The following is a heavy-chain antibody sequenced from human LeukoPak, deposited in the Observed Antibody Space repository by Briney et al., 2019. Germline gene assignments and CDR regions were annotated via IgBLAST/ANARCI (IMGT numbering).Heavy chain of an antibody. CDR3: ARGPRDTAMLMRSYVKWFDP. CDR1: EFSVGSNY. Sequence: KAGGSLRLSCAASEFSVGSNYMTWVRQPPGKGLEWIGEINHSGSTNYNPSLKSRVTISVDTSKNHFSLKLSSVTAADTAVYYCARGPRDTAMLMRSYVKWFDPWGQGTLVTVSS. V-gene: IGHV4-34*01. D-gene: IGHD5-18*01. J-gene: IGHJ5*02. CDR2: INHSGST.